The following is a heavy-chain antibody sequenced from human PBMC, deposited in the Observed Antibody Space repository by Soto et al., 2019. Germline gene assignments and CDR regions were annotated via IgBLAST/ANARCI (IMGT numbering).Heavy chain of an antibody. CDR3: AREYSSSSNWFDP. CDR2: IYYSGST. J-gene: IGHJ5*02. CDR1: GGSISSSSYY. D-gene: IGHD6-13*01. V-gene: IGHV4-39*02. Sequence: PSETLSLTCTVSGGSISSSSYYWGWIRQPPGKGLEWIGSIYYSGSTYYNPSLKSRVTISVDTSKNQFSLKLSSVTAADTAVYYCAREYSSSSNWFDPWGQGTLVTVSS.